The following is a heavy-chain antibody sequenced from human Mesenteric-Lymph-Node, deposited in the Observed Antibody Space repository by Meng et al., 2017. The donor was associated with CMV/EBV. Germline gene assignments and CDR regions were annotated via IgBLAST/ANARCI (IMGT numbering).Heavy chain of an antibody. CDR3: ARDRETSAIHYFDY. V-gene: IGHV3-30*04. CDR2: ISYDGSNK. J-gene: IGHJ4*02. Sequence: ASGFTFSSYAMHWVRQAPGKGLEWVAVISYDGSNKYYADSVKGRFTISRDNSKNTLYLQMNSLRAEDTAVYYCARDRETSAIHYFDYWGQGTLVTVSS. CDR1: GFTFSSYA. D-gene: IGHD5-24*01.